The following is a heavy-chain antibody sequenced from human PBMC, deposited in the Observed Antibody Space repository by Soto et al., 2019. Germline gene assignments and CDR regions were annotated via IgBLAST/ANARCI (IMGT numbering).Heavy chain of an antibody. D-gene: IGHD6-19*01. CDR1: GFTFSSYG. J-gene: IGHJ4*02. CDR3: AKDGYSSGWSFGY. V-gene: IGHV3-30*18. CDR2: ISYDGSNK. Sequence: QVQLVESGGGVVQPGRSLRLSCAASGFTFSSYGMHWVRQAPGKGLEWVAVISYDGSNKYYADSVKGRFTISRDNSKNPLYLQMNSLRAEDTAVYYCAKDGYSSGWSFGYWGQGTLVTVSS.